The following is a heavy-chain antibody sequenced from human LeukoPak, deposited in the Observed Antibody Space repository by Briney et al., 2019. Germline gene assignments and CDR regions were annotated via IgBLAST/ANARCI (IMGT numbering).Heavy chain of an antibody. Sequence: GGSLRLSCAASGFTFSSYAMHWVRQAPGKGLEYVSAISSNGGSTYYANSVKGRFTISRDNSKNTLYLQMGSLRAEDMAVYYCARGFSVTTGYYYYMDVWGKGTTVTVSS. V-gene: IGHV3-64*01. D-gene: IGHD4-17*01. CDR3: ARGFSVTTGYYYYMDV. J-gene: IGHJ6*03. CDR1: GFTFSSYA. CDR2: ISSNGGST.